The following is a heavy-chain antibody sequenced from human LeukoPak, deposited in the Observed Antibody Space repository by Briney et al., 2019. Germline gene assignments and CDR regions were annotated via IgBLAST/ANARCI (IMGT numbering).Heavy chain of an antibody. CDR2: ISSSSSYI. J-gene: IGHJ5*02. V-gene: IGHV3-21*01. Sequence: PGGSLRLSCAASGFIFNNFALNWVRQAPGKGLEWVSSISSSSSYIYYADSVKGRFTISRDNAKNSLYLQMNSLRAEDTAVYYCASLGYDSSGYYYAWGQGTLVTVSS. CDR1: GFIFNNFA. D-gene: IGHD3-22*01. CDR3: ASLGYDSSGYYYA.